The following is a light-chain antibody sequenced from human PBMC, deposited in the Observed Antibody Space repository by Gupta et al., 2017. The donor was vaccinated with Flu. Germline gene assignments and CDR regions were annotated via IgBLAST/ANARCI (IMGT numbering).Light chain of an antibody. Sequence: GDSVTISCRASKSISSYLNWYQQKPGKAPNLRIYAASSLQSGLPSRFSGSGSGTDFTLTISSLRPEDFATYDCQQGYSTPPTFGGGTKVEIK. V-gene: IGKV1-39*01. CDR1: KSISSY. CDR2: AAS. CDR3: QQGYSTPPT. J-gene: IGKJ4*01.